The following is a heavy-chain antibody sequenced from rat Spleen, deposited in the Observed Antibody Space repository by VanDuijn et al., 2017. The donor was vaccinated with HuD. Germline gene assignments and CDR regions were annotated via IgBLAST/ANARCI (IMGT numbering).Heavy chain of an antibody. Sequence: DVQLQESGPGLVKPSQSLSLTCSVTGYSITNNYWGWIRKFPGNKMEWIGHISYSNSTNYNPSLKSRISITRDTSKNQFFLQLNSVTTEDTATYSCARYRATIDWYFYFWGPGTMVTVSS. CDR1: GYSITNNY. D-gene: IGHD1-10*01. J-gene: IGHJ1*01. CDR2: ISYSNST. CDR3: ARYRATIDWYFYF. V-gene: IGHV3-1*01.